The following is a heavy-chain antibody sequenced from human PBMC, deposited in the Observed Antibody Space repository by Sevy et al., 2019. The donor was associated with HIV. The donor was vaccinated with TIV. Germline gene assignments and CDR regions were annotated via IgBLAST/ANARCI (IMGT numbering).Heavy chain of an antibody. V-gene: IGHV3-21*01. Sequence: GGSLRLSCAASGFTFSSYSMNWVRQAPGKGLEWVSSISSSSSYIYYADSVKGRSTISRDNAKNSLYLQTNSLRAEDTAVYYCARESGGFWSGYSDGMDVWGQGTTVTVSS. CDR2: ISSSSSYI. D-gene: IGHD3-3*01. J-gene: IGHJ6*02. CDR1: GFTFSSYS. CDR3: ARESGGFWSGYSDGMDV.